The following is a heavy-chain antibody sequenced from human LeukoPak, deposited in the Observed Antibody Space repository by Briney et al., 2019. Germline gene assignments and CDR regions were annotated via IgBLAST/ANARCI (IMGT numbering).Heavy chain of an antibody. CDR1: GFTFSSSTFGSYT. CDR2: ISSTGTYI. V-gene: IGHV3-21*01. CDR3: ARDLDYSTGFDY. J-gene: IGHJ4*02. Sequence: TGGSLRHSCATSGFTFSSSTFGSYTMNWVRQAPGKRLEWVSSISSTGTYIYYTDSVKGRFTISRDIANSLLYLQMNSLRADDTAVYYCARDLDYSTGFDYWGQGTLVAVSS. D-gene: IGHD4-11*01.